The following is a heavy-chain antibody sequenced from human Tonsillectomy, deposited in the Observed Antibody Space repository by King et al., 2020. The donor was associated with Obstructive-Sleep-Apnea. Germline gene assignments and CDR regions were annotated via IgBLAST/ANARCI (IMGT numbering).Heavy chain of an antibody. CDR2: ISYSGST. Sequence: QLQESGPGLVKPSETLSLTCTVSGGSINSYYCSWIRQPPGKGLEWIGYISYSGSTNYNPSLKSRVTISVDTSKNQFSLKLSSVTAADTAVYYCARDRVGRDGYNRFDYWGQGTLVTVSS. V-gene: IGHV4-59*01. J-gene: IGHJ4*02. CDR3: ARDRVGRDGYNRFDY. CDR1: GGSINSYY. D-gene: IGHD5-24*01.